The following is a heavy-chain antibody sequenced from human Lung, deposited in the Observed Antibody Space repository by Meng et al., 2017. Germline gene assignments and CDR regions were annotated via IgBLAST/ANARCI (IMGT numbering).Heavy chain of an antibody. V-gene: IGHV2-5*02. CDR1: GFSLSTSGVG. D-gene: IGHD3-22*01. CDR2: IYWDDDK. Sequence: QIPLQESGPTLVKPPQTRTLTCTFSGFSLSTSGVGVRLFRQPPGKALEWLALIYWDDDKRYSPSLKSRLTITKDTSKNHVVLTMTNMDPVDTATYYCAHASYYYDSSGYKFFDYWGQGTLVTVSS. J-gene: IGHJ4*02. CDR3: AHASYYYDSSGYKFFDY.